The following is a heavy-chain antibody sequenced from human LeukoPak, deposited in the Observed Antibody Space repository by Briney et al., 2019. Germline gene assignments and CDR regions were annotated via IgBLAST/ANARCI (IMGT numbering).Heavy chain of an antibody. J-gene: IGHJ4*02. CDR2: IWYDGSNK. CDR3: ARELLDNWNDY. D-gene: IGHD1-20*01. Sequence: PGGSLRLSCAASGFTFSSYGMHWVRQAPGKGLEWVAVIWYDGSNKYYADSVKGRFTISRDNSKNTLYLQMNSLRAEDTAVYYCARELLDNWNDYWGQGTQVTVSS. CDR1: GFTFSSYG. V-gene: IGHV3-33*01.